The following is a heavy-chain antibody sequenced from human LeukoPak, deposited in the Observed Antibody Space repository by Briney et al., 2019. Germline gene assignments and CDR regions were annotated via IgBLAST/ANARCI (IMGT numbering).Heavy chain of an antibody. CDR1: GFTFSSYS. CDR2: ISSSSSYI. CDR3: ARTMVRQPFDY. D-gene: IGHD3-10*01. J-gene: IGHJ4*02. Sequence: GGSLRLPCAASGFTFSSYSMNWVRQAPGKGLGWVSSISSSSSYIYYADSVKGRFTISRDNAKNSLYLQMNSLRAEDTAVYYCARTMVRQPFDYWGQGTLVTVSS. V-gene: IGHV3-21*01.